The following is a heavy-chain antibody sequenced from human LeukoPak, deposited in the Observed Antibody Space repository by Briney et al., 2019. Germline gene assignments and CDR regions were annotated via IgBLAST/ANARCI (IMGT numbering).Heavy chain of an antibody. CDR3: ARGGGRSYSDAFDI. V-gene: IGHV3-48*02. CDR2: ISGSSTAT. Sequence: GGSLRLSCAASGXTFSSSNMHWVRQAPRKGLEWVSFISGSSTATQYADSVKGRFTISRDIGRKALYLQMNSLRDEDTAVYYCARGGGRSYSDAFDIWGQGTVVTVSS. CDR1: GXTFSSSN. J-gene: IGHJ3*02. D-gene: IGHD1-26*01.